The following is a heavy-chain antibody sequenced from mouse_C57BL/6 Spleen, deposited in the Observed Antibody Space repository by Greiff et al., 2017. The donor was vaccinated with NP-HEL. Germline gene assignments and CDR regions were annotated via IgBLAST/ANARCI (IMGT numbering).Heavy chain of an antibody. D-gene: IGHD1-1*01. J-gene: IGHJ1*03. CDR1: GFTFSSYA. Sequence: EVQGVESGGGLVKPGGSLKLSCAASGFTFSSYAMSWVRQTPEKRLEWVATISDGGSYTYYPDNVKGRFTISRDNAKNNLYLQMSHLKSEDTAMYYCARDYGSSSGYFDVWGTGTTVTVSS. CDR2: ISDGGSYT. V-gene: IGHV5-4*01. CDR3: ARDYGSSSGYFDV.